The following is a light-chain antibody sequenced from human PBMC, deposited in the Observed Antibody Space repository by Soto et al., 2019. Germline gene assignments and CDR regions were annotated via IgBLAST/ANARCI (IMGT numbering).Light chain of an antibody. J-gene: IGKJ5*01. CDR3: QQLNSFPIT. Sequence: VIWMTQSPSLLSASTGDSVTISCRLSQAISSYLAWYQQKPGRAPKLLIYAASTLQSGVPSRFSGSGSGTEFTLTITSLQPEDFATYYCQQLNSFPITFGQGTRLEIK. CDR1: QAISSY. CDR2: AAS. V-gene: IGKV1D-8*03.